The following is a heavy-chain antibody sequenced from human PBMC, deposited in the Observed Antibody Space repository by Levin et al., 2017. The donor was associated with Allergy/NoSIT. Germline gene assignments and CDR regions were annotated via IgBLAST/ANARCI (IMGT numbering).Heavy chain of an antibody. V-gene: IGHV3-53*01. CDR2: IYSGGST. CDR3: ASNDFWSGYYTGIVSN. D-gene: IGHD3-3*01. CDR1: GFTVSSNY. J-gene: IGHJ6*04. Sequence: GGSLRLSCAASGFTVSSNYMSWVRQAPGKGLEWVSVIYSGGSTYYADSVKGRFTISRDNSKNTLYLQMNSLRAEDTAVYYCASNDFWSGYYTGIVSNWGKGTTVTVSS.